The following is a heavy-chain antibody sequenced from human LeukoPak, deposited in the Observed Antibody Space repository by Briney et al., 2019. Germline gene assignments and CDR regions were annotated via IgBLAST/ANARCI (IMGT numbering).Heavy chain of an antibody. V-gene: IGHV3-23*01. CDR3: AKGGSGYDYGYYYYMDV. D-gene: IGHD5-12*01. J-gene: IGHJ6*03. CDR1: GFTFSSYA. Sequence: PGGSLRLSCAASGFTFSSYAMSWVRQAPGKGLEWVSAISGSGGSTYYADSVKGRLTISRDNSKNTLYLQMNSLRAEDTAVYYCAKGGSGYDYGYYYYMDVWGKGTTVTVSS. CDR2: ISGSGGST.